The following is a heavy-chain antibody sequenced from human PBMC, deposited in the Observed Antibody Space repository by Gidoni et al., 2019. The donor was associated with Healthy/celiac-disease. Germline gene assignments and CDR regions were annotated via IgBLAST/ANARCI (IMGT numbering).Heavy chain of an antibody. V-gene: IGHV4-31*03. CDR3: ARVGSTVTTKAANAFDI. CDR2: IYYSGST. J-gene: IGHJ3*02. CDR1: GCSISSGGHY. D-gene: IGHD4-17*01. Sequence: QVQLQESGPGLAKPSPTLSLTCTFSGCSISSGGHYWSWIRQHPGKGLEWIGYIYYSGSTYYNPSLKSRVTISVDTAKNQFALKLSSVTAADTAVYYCARVGSTVTTKAANAFDIWGQGTMVTVSS.